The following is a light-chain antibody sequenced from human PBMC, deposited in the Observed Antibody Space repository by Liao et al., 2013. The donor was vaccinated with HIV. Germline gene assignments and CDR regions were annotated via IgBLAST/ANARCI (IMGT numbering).Light chain of an antibody. CDR3: QAWDSSTDVV. Sequence: SYEVTQPPSMSVSPGQTASITCSGDTLGDKYASWYQQRPGQSPVLVIYEDTKRPSGIPERFSGSNSGNTATLTISETQPMDEADYFCQAWDSSTDVVFGGGTKLTVL. V-gene: IGLV3-1*01. CDR2: EDT. J-gene: IGLJ2*01. CDR1: TLGDKY.